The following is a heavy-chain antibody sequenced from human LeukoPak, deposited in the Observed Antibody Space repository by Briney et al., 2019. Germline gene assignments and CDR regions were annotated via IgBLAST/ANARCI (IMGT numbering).Heavy chain of an antibody. CDR3: STDVPFSAGGAIVY. J-gene: IGHJ4*02. CDR1: GFTFSNVW. V-gene: IGHV3-15*01. CDR2: IKNKADGGTT. Sequence: GGSLRLSCAASGFTFSNVWMTWVRQAPGKGLEWVGPIKNKADGGTTDYAAPVKGRFTISRDDSKNTMYLQMNSLKTEDTAVYYCSTDVPFSAGGAIVYWGQGTLVTVSS. D-gene: IGHD3-16*02.